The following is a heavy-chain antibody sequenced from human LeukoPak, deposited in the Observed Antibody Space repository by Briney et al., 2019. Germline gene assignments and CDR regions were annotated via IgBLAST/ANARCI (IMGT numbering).Heavy chain of an antibody. CDR1: GFTFNIYS. V-gene: IGHV3-48*01. J-gene: IGHJ5*02. Sequence: GGSLKLSCAASGFTFNIYSMNWVRQAPGKGLEWVSYISSSTTIRYYADSVKGRFTISRDNAKNSLYLQMNSLRAEDTAVYYCAKDGTKYCSGGSCWFDPWGQGTLVTVSS. CDR3: AKDGTKYCSGGSCWFDP. CDR2: ISSSTTIR. D-gene: IGHD2-15*01.